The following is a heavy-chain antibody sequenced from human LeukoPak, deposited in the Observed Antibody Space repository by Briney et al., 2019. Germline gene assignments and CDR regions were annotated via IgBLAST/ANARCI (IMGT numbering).Heavy chain of an antibody. D-gene: IGHD2-15*01. J-gene: IGHJ4*02. CDR2: ISHDGTKE. CDR1: GFTFLAYP. V-gene: IGHV3-30-3*01. Sequence: GGSLRLSCPASGFTFLAYPMHWVRQPPGKGLEWVAVISHDGTKEYYSDSVQGRFTISRDNSKNSLYLQMSSLRAEDTALYYCASRSSVAASGPGWGQGTLVTVSS. CDR3: ASRSSVAASGPG.